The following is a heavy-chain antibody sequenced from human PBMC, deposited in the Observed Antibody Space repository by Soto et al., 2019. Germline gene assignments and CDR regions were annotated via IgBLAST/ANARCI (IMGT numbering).Heavy chain of an antibody. Sequence: SGPALGNPAQTVTLACTFSVFSFSSDGMCVSWIRQPPGKALEWLALLDWDDDKYYSTSLKSRLTISKDTSKNQVVLTMTNMDPVDTATYYCARSKTMTSGGSCYPARWGQRILVTVSS. V-gene: IGHV2-70*01. D-gene: IGHD2-15*01. J-gene: IGHJ4*02. CDR2: LDWDDDK. CDR3: ARSKTMTSGGSCYPAR. CDR1: VFSFSSDGMC.